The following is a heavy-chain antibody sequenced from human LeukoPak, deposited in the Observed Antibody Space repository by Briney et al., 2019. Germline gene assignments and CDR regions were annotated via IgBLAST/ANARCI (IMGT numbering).Heavy chain of an antibody. CDR3: XRGGEXSSSWYGNLNY. J-gene: IGHJ4*02. Sequence: GGSLRLSCAASGFTFSDYYMSWIRQAPGKGLEWVSYISSSGSTIYYADSVKGRFTISRDNAKNSLYLQMNSLRAEDTAVYYCXRGGEXSSSWYGNLNYWGQGTLVTVSS. CDR2: ISSSGSTI. D-gene: IGHD6-13*01. V-gene: IGHV3-11*01. CDR1: GFTFSDYY.